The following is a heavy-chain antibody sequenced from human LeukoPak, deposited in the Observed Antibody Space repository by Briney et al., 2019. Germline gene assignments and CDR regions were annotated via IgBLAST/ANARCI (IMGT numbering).Heavy chain of an antibody. V-gene: IGHV1-2*02. CDR3: ARVCRVETTDDAFDI. Sequence: ASVKVPCKASGYTLTGFYIHWVRQAPGQGLEWMGWINPTSGGTNYAQKFQGRVTMTRDTSISTAYIELSRLRSDDTAVYYCARVCRVETTDDAFDIWGQGTMVTVSS. CDR2: INPTSGGT. J-gene: IGHJ3*02. CDR1: GYTLTGFY. D-gene: IGHD4-23*01.